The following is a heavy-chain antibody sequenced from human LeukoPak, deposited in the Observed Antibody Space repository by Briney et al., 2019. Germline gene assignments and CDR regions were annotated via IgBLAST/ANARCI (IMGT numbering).Heavy chain of an antibody. V-gene: IGHV3-21*01. CDR2: ISSSSSYI. D-gene: IGHD3-3*01. CDR1: GFTFSSYS. Sequence: GGSLRLSCAASGFTFSSYSMNWVRQAPGKGLEWVSSISSSSSYIYYADSVKGRFTISRDNAKNSLYLQMNSLRAEDTAVYYCARDPLADYDFWSGYYLDYWGQGTLVTVSS. CDR3: ARDPLADYDFWSGYYLDY. J-gene: IGHJ4*02.